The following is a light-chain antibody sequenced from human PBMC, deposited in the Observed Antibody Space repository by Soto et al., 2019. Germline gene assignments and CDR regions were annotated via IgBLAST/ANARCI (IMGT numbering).Light chain of an antibody. V-gene: IGKV1-39*01. J-gene: IGKJ5*01. CDR1: QSITGY. Sequence: DIQMTQSPSSLSASVGDRVTITCRASQSITGYLNWYQQKPGKVPKLLIYAASSLQSGVPSRFSGSGSGTDFTLTISSLQPEDFATYYCQQANSFPITFGQGTRMEIK. CDR2: AAS. CDR3: QQANSFPIT.